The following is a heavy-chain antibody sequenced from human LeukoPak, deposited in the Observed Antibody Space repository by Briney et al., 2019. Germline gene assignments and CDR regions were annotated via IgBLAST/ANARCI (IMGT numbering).Heavy chain of an antibody. J-gene: IGHJ4*02. CDR3: ARVVPPTDYGSGSYFWDPYYFDY. D-gene: IGHD3-10*01. V-gene: IGHV3-23*01. CDR2: ISGSGGST. CDR1: GFTFSNYW. Sequence: GGSLRLSCAASGFTFSNYWMHWVRQAPGKGLEWVSAISGSGGSTYYADSVKGRFTISRDNSKNTLYLQMNSLRAEDTAVYYCARVVPPTDYGSGSYFWDPYYFDYWGQGTLVTVSS.